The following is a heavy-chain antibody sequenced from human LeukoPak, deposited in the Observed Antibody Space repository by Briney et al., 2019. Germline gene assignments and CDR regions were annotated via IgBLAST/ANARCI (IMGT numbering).Heavy chain of an antibody. CDR2: IYYNGDT. D-gene: IGHD6-19*01. CDR1: GGSISSSSYY. J-gene: IGHJ4*02. CDR3: ARSIVPGTRKIDY. Sequence: KPSETLSLTCTVSGGSISSSSYYWGRIRQPPGKGLEWIGNIYYNGDTYYNPSLKSRVTISVDTSKNQFSLKLSSVTAADTAVYYCARSIVPGTRKIDYWGQGTLVTVSS. V-gene: IGHV4-39*01.